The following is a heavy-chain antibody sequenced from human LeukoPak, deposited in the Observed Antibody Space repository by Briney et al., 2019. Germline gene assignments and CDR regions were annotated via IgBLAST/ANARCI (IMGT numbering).Heavy chain of an antibody. CDR3: ARDAPLYCSSTSCYPGAFDI. CDR1: GGSFSGYY. CDR2: INHSGST. D-gene: IGHD2-2*01. V-gene: IGHV4-34*01. J-gene: IGHJ3*02. Sequence: PSETLSLTCAVYGGSFSGYYWSWIRQSPGKGLEWIGEINHSGSTNYNPSLKSRVTMSVDTSKNQFSLKLSSVTAADTAVYYCARDAPLYCSSTSCYPGAFDIWGQGTMVTVSS.